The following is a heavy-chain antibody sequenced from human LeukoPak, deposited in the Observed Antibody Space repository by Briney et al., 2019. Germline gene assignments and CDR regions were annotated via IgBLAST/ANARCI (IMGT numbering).Heavy chain of an antibody. CDR3: AKEWDASGARLGWFDP. V-gene: IGHV3-23*01. D-gene: IGHD3-10*01. J-gene: IGHJ5*02. CDR1: RFTFSNYA. CDR2: ISGSGGVT. Sequence: GGSLRLSXVASRFTFSNYAMSWVRQAPGKGPEWVSLISGSGGVTYYADSVKGRFTISRDNSKNTLYLQMNSLRAEDTATYYCAKEWDASGARLGWFDPWGQGTLVTVSS.